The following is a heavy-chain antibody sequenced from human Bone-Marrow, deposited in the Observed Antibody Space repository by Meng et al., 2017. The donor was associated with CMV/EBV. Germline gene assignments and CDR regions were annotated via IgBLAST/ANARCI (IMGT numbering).Heavy chain of an antibody. J-gene: IGHJ6*02. D-gene: IGHD2-15*01. V-gene: IGHV1-2*02. CDR3: ARELGVVAALYGMDV. Sequence: ASVKVSCKASGYTFTGYYMHWVRQAPGQGLEWMGWINPNSGGTNYAQKFQGRVTITTDKSTSTAYMELSSLRSEDTAVYYCARELGVVAALYGMDVWGQGTTVTVSS. CDR2: INPNSGGT. CDR1: GYTFTGYY.